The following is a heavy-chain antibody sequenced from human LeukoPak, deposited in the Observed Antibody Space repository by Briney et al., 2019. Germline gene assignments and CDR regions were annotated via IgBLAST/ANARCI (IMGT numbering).Heavy chain of an antibody. J-gene: IGHJ4*02. D-gene: IGHD2-21*02. CDR3: ARGTVTAPDY. CDR2: IYSGGNT. CDR1: GFSVSNTY. Sequence: GGSLRLSCAASGFSVSNTYMSWVRQAPGKGLEWVSIIYSGGNTYYADSVKGRFTISRDNSKNTLYLQMNRLRPEDTAVYCCARGTVTAPDYWGQGTLVTVSS. V-gene: IGHV3-53*01.